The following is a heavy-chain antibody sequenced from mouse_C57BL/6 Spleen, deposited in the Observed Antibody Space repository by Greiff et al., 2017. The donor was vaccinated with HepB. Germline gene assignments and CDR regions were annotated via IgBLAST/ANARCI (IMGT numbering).Heavy chain of an antibody. CDR3: SRSLYYYGSSYEGAY. J-gene: IGHJ3*01. D-gene: IGHD1-1*01. Sequence: VQLQQPGAELVKPGASVKLSCKASGYTFTSYWMHWVKQRPGRGLEWIGRIDPNSGGTKYNEKFKSKATLTVDKPSSTAYMQLSSLTSEDSAVYYCSRSLYYYGSSYEGAYWGQGTLVTVSA. V-gene: IGHV1-72*01. CDR2: IDPNSGGT. CDR1: GYTFTSYW.